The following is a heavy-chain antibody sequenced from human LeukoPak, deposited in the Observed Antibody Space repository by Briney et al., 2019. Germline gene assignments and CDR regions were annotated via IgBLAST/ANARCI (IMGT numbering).Heavy chain of an antibody. CDR2: IHYSGNT. CDR1: GASISAYS. Sequence: ETLSLTCTVSGASISAYSWSWIRQPPGKGLEWIGCIHYSGNTHCNPSLESRVTLSVDTSKNQFSLKLSSVTAADTAVYYCARHGRESRYFDWLLYYIDHWGQGALVTVSS. CDR3: ARHGRESRYFDWLLYYIDH. J-gene: IGHJ4*02. V-gene: IGHV4-59*08. D-gene: IGHD3-9*01.